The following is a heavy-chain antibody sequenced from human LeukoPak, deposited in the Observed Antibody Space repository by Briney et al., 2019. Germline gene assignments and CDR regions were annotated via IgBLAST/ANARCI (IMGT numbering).Heavy chain of an antibody. CDR3: ARGVVTYKSNDY. J-gene: IGHJ4*02. D-gene: IGHD4-23*01. CDR1: GGSVSSGSYY. CDR2: IYYSGST. V-gene: IGHV4-61*01. Sequence: PSETLSLTCTVSGGSVSSGSYYWSWIRQPPGKGLEWIGYIYYSGSTNYNPSLKSRVTISVDTSKNQLSLKLSSVTAADTAVYYCARGVVTYKSNDYWGQGTLVTVSS.